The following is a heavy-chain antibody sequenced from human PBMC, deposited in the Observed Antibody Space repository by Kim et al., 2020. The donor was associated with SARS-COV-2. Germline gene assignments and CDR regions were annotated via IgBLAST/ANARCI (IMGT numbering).Heavy chain of an antibody. V-gene: IGHV1-46*01. J-gene: IGHJ6*02. Sequence: FQGRVTMTRDTSTSTVYMELSSLRSEDTAVYYCARDLVVGTNGVPDGMDVWGQGTTVTVSS. D-gene: IGHD2-8*01. CDR3: ARDLVVGTNGVPDGMDV.